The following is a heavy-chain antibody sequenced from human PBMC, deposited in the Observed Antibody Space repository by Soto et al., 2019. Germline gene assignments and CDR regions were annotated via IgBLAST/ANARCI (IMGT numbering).Heavy chain of an antibody. D-gene: IGHD3-16*01. J-gene: IGHJ4*02. V-gene: IGHV1-18*01. Sequence: QVPLVQSGAEVKKPGASVKVSCKASGYTFTSYGISWVRQAPGQGLEWMGWISAYNGNTNYAQKLQGRVTMTTDTSTSTAYMELRSLRSDDTAVYYCARDPSNPFMITFGGVTIDYWGQGTLVTVSS. CDR3: ARDPSNPFMITFGGVTIDY. CDR2: ISAYNGNT. CDR1: GYTFTSYG.